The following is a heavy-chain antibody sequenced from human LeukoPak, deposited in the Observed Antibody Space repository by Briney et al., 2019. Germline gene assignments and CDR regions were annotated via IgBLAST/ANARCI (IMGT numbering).Heavy chain of an antibody. Sequence: GGSLRLSCAPSGFTFRNSAMNWVRQVPGRGLEWVSSIDYDSSHIYYAASVRGRFTISRDNARNSVYLQMNSLRVEDTAVYYCARDPLRYLRVGHYDYWGQGTLVAVSS. J-gene: IGHJ4*02. CDR1: GFTFRNSA. CDR2: IDYDSSHI. D-gene: IGHD3-9*01. CDR3: ARDPLRYLRVGHYDY. V-gene: IGHV3-21*01.